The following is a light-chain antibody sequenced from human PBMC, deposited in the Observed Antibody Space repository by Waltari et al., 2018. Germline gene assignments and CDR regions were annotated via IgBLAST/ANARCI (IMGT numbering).Light chain of an antibody. CDR1: QTVSSNF. J-gene: IGKJ4*01. CDR3: QQYDSSPRT. CDR2: GAS. V-gene: IGKV3-20*01. Sequence: EIVLTQSPSTLSLSPGERATLSCRASQTVSSNFFAWYQQKPGQAPRLLMYGASNRAAGIPDRFSGSGSGTDFTLTIRRLEPEDFAVYYCQQYDSSPRTFGGGTKVQIK.